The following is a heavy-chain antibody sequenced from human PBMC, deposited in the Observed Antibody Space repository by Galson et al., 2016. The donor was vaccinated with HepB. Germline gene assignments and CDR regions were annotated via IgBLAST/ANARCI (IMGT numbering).Heavy chain of an antibody. V-gene: IGHV3-30*03. CDR2: ISYDGTTR. D-gene: IGHD1-26*01. CDR3: AQAPAPLGAAYGGATDV. Sequence: SLRLSCAASGFTFSTYGMHWVRQAQGKGLEWVAVISYDGTTRYYADSVKGRFTISRDDSKNTLFLQMNSLRGEDTAVYYCAQAPAPLGAAYGGATDVWGQGTTVTVSS. J-gene: IGHJ6*02. CDR1: GFTFSTYG.